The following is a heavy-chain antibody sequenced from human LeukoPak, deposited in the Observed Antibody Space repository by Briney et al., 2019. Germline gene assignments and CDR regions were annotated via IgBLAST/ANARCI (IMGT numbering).Heavy chain of an antibody. CDR1: GYTFTSYG. CDR3: ARDIEKGRGCSYGSFDY. J-gene: IGHJ4*02. D-gene: IGHD5-18*01. V-gene: IGHV1-18*01. Sequence: GASVKVSCKASGYTFTSYGISWVRQAPGQGLEWMGWISAYNGNTNYAQKLQGRVTMTTDTSTSTAYMELRSLRSDDTAVYYCARDIEKGRGCSYGSFDYWGQGTLVTVSS. CDR2: ISAYNGNT.